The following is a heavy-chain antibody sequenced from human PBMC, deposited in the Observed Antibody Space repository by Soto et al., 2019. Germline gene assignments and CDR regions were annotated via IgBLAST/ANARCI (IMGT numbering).Heavy chain of an antibody. Sequence: ASVKVSCKASGYTFTCYGISWVRQAPGQGLEWMGWISAYNGNTKYVQKFQGRVTMTTDTSTSTAYMELRSLRSDDTAVYYCARDAAAGLNDYWGQGTLVTV. CDR2: ISAYNGNT. CDR1: GYTFTCYG. CDR3: ARDAAAGLNDY. V-gene: IGHV1-18*01. D-gene: IGHD6-13*01. J-gene: IGHJ4*02.